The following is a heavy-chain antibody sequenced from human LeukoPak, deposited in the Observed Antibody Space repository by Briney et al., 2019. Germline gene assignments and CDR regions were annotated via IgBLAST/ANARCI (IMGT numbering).Heavy chain of an antibody. Sequence: PSETLSLTCTVSGYSISSGYYWGWIRQPPGKGLEWIGSIYHSGSTYYNPSLKSRVTISVDTSKNQFSLKLSSVTAADTAVYYCARDLPGATFTWGQGTLVTVSS. D-gene: IGHD1-26*01. CDR3: ARDLPGATFT. J-gene: IGHJ4*02. V-gene: IGHV4-38-2*02. CDR2: IYHSGST. CDR1: GYSISSGYY.